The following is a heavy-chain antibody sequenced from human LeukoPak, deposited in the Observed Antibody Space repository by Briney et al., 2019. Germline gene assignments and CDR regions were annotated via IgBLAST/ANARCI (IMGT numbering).Heavy chain of an antibody. CDR2: INSDGRNT. D-gene: IGHD6-13*01. V-gene: IGHV3-74*01. CDR1: GFTFSSYW. CDR3: ARSTYSISFSDY. J-gene: IGHJ4*02. Sequence: GGSLRLSCAASGFTFSSYWMHWVRQAPGKGLVWVSRINSDGRNTTYADSVKGRFTISRDNAKNTLYLQMNSLRAEDTAVYYCARSTYSISFSDYWGQGTLVTVSS.